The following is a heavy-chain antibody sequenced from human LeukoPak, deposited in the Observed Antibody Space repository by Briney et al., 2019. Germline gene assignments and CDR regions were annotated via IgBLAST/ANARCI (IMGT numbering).Heavy chain of an antibody. CDR2: INSDGSST. D-gene: IGHD6-13*01. Sequence: GGSLRLSCAASGFXFSSHWIHWVRQAPGKGLVWVSRINSDGSSTSYADSVKGRFTISRDNAKNTLYLQVNSLRAEDTAVYYCARGGGYSSSWYLYNLDYWGQGTLVTVSS. J-gene: IGHJ4*02. CDR3: ARGGGYSSSWYLYNLDY. CDR1: GFXFSSHW. V-gene: IGHV3-74*01.